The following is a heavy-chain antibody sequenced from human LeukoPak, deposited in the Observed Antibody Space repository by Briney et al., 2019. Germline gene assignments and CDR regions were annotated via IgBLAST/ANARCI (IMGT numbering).Heavy chain of an antibody. D-gene: IGHD1-1*01. V-gene: IGHV3-7*03. CDR3: ARVKLERPTYIDY. Sequence: GGSLRLSCAASGFTFSSYWMSWVRQAPGKGLEWVANIKQDGSEKYYVDSVKGRFTISRDNAKNSLYLQMNSLRAEDTAVYYCARVKLERPTYIDYWGQGTLVTVSS. J-gene: IGHJ4*02. CDR1: GFTFSSYW. CDR2: IKQDGSEK.